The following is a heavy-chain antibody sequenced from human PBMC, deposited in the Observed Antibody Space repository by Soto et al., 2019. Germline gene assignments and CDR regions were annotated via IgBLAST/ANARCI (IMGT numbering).Heavy chain of an antibody. Sequence: EVQLVESGGGLVQPGRSLRLSCAASGFTFDDYAMHWVRQAPGKGLEWVSGISRNSGSIGYADSVKGRFTISRDNAKNSLYVQMNSLRAEDTALYYCAKDASSGVTDAFDIWGQGTMVTVSS. CDR3: AKDASSGVTDAFDI. V-gene: IGHV3-9*01. D-gene: IGHD6-6*01. CDR1: GFTFDDYA. CDR2: ISRNSGSI. J-gene: IGHJ3*02.